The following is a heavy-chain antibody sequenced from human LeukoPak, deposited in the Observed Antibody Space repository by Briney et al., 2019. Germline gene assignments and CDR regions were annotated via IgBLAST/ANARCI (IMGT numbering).Heavy chain of an antibody. CDR1: GGSISSYY. V-gene: IGHV4-59*01. D-gene: IGHD3-9*01. CDR3: ARAPPYYDILTGYYSAYYFDY. CDR2: IYYSGST. J-gene: IGHJ4*02. Sequence: SETLSLTCTVSGGSISSYYWSWIRQPPGKGLEWIGYIYYSGSTNYNPSLKSRVTISVDTSKNQFSLKLSSVTAADTAMYYCARAPPYYDILTGYYSAYYFDYSGQGTLVTVSS.